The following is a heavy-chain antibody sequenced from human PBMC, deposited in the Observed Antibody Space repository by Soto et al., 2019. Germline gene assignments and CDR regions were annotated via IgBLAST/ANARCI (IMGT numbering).Heavy chain of an antibody. CDR2: IWYDGRNS. V-gene: IGHV3-33*01. D-gene: IGHD6-19*01. J-gene: IGHJ4*02. CDR3: GRGKAVPGLDY. CDR1: GFTFRNHG. Sequence: GRSLRLSCAAFGFTFRNHGMHWVRQAPGKRLERVAVIWYDGRNSFYADYEKGRITISRDNSKNKLFLQMNRLRVEETKVKKKGRGKAVPGLDYWGKGTWVPVS.